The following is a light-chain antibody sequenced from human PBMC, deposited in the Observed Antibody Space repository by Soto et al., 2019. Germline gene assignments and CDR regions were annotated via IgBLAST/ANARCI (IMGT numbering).Light chain of an antibody. Sequence: EIVLTQSPGTLSLSPGERATLSRRASQSVSSNYLAWYQQKPGQAPRVLIYGASTRATGIPDRFTGSGSGTDFTPTISSLEPEDFAVYYCQQYGTSRDYTFGQGTKLEI. J-gene: IGKJ2*01. CDR1: QSVSSNY. V-gene: IGKV3-20*01. CDR3: QQYGTSRDYT. CDR2: GAS.